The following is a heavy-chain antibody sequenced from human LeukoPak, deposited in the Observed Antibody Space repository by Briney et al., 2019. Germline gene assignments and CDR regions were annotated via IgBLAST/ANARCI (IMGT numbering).Heavy chain of an antibody. D-gene: IGHD6-19*01. V-gene: IGHV3-49*04. CDR3: TRTFAEAGIPSPGY. Sequence: GGSLRLSCTVSGFSFGDYAMSWVRQAPGKGLEWVGFIRSKAYAETTESAASVKGRFTISRDDSKRIAYLQMNSLKTEDTAVYYCTRTFAEAGIPSPGYWGQGTLVTVSS. CDR2: IRSKAYAETT. J-gene: IGHJ4*02. CDR1: GFSFGDYA.